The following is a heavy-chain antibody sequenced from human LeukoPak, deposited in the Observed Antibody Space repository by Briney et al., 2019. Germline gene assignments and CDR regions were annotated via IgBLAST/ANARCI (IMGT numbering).Heavy chain of an antibody. CDR2: ISSSSSYI. V-gene: IGHV3-21*01. CDR1: GFTFSSYS. Sequence: PGGSLRLSCAASGFTFSSYSMNWVRQAPGKGLEWVSSISSSSSYIYYADSVKGRFTISRDNAKNSLYLQMNSLRAEDTAVYYCARDGTYYDILTGYPEPQPDYWGQGTLVTVSS. J-gene: IGHJ4*02. CDR3: ARDGTYYDILTGYPEPQPDY. D-gene: IGHD3-9*01.